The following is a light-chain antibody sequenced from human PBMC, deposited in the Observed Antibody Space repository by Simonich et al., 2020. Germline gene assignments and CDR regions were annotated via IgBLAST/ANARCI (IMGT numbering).Light chain of an antibody. J-gene: IGLJ2*01. V-gene: IGLV2-14*01. CDR3: SSYTSSSTLV. CDR1: SSDVCGYNY. Sequence: QSALTQPSSVSGSPGQSITISFTGTSSDVCGYNYVSWYQQHPGKAPKLMIYDVSTRPSGVSNRFSGSKSGNTASLTISGLQAEDEADYYCSSYTSSSTLVFGGGTKLTVL. CDR2: DVS.